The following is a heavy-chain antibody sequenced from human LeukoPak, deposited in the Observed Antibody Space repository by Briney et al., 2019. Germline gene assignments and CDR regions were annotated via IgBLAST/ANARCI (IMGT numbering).Heavy chain of an antibody. CDR2: INHSGST. Sequence: SETLSLTCAVYGGSFSGYYWSWIRQPPGKGLEWIGEINHSGSTNYNPSLKSRVTISVDTSKNQFSLKLSSVTAADTAVYYCAVDYSNYSYYYYYMDVWGKGTTVTVSS. CDR3: AVDYSNYSYYYYYMDV. V-gene: IGHV4-34*01. D-gene: IGHD4-11*01. J-gene: IGHJ6*03. CDR1: GGSFSGYY.